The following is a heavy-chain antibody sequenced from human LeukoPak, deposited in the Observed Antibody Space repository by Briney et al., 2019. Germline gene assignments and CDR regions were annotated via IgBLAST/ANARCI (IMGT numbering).Heavy chain of an antibody. J-gene: IGHJ3*02. V-gene: IGHV4-34*01. CDR3: ARTRRDGYKTWAFDI. CDR1: GGSFSGHY. CDR2: INHSGST. D-gene: IGHD5-24*01. Sequence: SETLSLTCAVYGGSFSGHYWTWIRQPPGKGLEWIGEINHSGSTNYNPSLKSRVTISVDTSKNQFSLKLSSVTAADTAVYYCARTRRDGYKTWAFDIWGQGTMVTVSS.